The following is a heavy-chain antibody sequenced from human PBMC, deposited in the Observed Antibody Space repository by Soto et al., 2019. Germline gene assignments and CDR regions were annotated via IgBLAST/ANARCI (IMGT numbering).Heavy chain of an antibody. CDR1: GFTFSSYS. D-gene: IGHD2-2*02. CDR2: ISSSSSTI. Sequence: GGSLRLSCAASGFTFSSYSMNWVRQAPGKGLEWVSYISSSSSTIYYADSVKGRFTISRDNAKNSLYLQMNSLRDEDTAVYYCARDDTPKPLYCYYGMDVWGQGTAVTVSS. J-gene: IGHJ6*02. V-gene: IGHV3-48*02. CDR3: ARDDTPKPLYCYYGMDV.